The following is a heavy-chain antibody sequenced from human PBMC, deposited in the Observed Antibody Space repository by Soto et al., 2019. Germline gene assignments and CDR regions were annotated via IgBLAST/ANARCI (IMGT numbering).Heavy chain of an antibody. D-gene: IGHD4-17*01. CDR1: GYTFTSYD. CDR2: MNPNSANT. V-gene: IGHV1-8*01. J-gene: IGHJ6*02. Sequence: AAVNVSCQASGYTFTSYDINWVRRATRQGLEWMGWMNPNSANTLYAQKLQGRVTMTRNTSISTAYMEMSRLRSDDTAVYYCARESDYGNYYYYGMDVWGQGTTVTVSS. CDR3: ARESDYGNYYYYGMDV.